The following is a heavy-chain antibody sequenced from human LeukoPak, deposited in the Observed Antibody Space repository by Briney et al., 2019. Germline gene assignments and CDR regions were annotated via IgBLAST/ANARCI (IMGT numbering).Heavy chain of an antibody. D-gene: IGHD5-24*01. J-gene: IGHJ4*02. Sequence: KPSETLSLTCTVSGGSISGTTDYWGWIRQRPGKGLEWIGCLYYGGSTYYNPSLKSRVTISAATSKNHFSLKLTSVTAADTAVYYCARGGYNYAAAYWGQGTLVTVSS. CDR1: GGSISGTTDY. V-gene: IGHV4-39*02. CDR3: ARGGYNYAAAY. CDR2: LYYGGST.